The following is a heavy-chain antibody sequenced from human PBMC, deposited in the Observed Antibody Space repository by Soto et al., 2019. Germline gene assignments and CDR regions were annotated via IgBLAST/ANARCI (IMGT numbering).Heavy chain of an antibody. V-gene: IGHV5-10-1*01. J-gene: IGHJ4*02. Sequence: GESLKLCCKGSGYSFAGYWITWVRQKPGKGLEWMGRIDPSDSQTYYSPSFRGHVTISVTKSITTVFLQWSSLRASDTAMYYCARQIYDSDTGPNFQYHFDSWGQGTPVTVSS. CDR3: ARQIYDSDTGPNFQYHFDS. CDR1: GYSFAGYW. CDR2: IDPSDSQT. D-gene: IGHD3-22*01.